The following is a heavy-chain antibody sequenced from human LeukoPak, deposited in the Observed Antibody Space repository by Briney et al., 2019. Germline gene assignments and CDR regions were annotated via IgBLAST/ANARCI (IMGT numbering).Heavy chain of an antibody. CDR3: ARAPHSPTTQYYYYYYMDV. CDR1: GYTFTSYG. D-gene: IGHD5-12*01. Sequence: ASVKVSCKASGYTFTSYGISWVRQAPGQGLEWLGWISAYNGNTNYAQKLQGRVTMTTDTSTSTAYMELKSLRSDDTAVYYCARAPHSPTTQYYYYYYMDVWGKGTTVTVSS. V-gene: IGHV1-18*01. CDR2: ISAYNGNT. J-gene: IGHJ6*03.